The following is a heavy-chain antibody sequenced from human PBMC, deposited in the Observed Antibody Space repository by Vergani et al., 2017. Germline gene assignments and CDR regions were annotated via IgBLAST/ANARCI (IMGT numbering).Heavy chain of an antibody. CDR2: MYHSGST. J-gene: IGHJ5*02. Sequence: QVRLQESGPGLVKPSETLSLTCSVSGRSMSGYYWSWIRQRPGKEMEWIGYMYHSGSTNYNPSLETRVTISGDTSKNQFSLELNSVTAADSAVYYCGEVADFYGLVSRLLDLWGQGILVTVSS. CDR3: GEVADFYGLVSRLLDL. D-gene: IGHD3-10*01. V-gene: IGHV4-59*01. CDR1: GRSMSGYY.